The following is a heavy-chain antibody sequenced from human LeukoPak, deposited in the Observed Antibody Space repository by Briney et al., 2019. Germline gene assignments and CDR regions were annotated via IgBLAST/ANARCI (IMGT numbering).Heavy chain of an antibody. Sequence: PGGSLRLSCAASGFTISSDALTWVRQAPGKGLECVSGISGSNTYYADSVKGRFTISRDDSKNTLYLQMNNLRADDTAVYYCAKRRGGNTGPFDDWGQGTLVTVSP. J-gene: IGHJ4*02. D-gene: IGHD1-7*01. CDR3: AKRRGGNTGPFDD. CDR1: GFTISSDA. CDR2: ISGSNT. V-gene: IGHV3-23*01.